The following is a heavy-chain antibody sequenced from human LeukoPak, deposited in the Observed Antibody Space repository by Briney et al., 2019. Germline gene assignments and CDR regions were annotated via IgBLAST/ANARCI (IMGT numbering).Heavy chain of an antibody. CDR1: GFTFSSYA. Sequence: GGSLRPSCAASGFTFSSYAMSWVRQAPGKGLEWVSAISGSGGSTYYADSVKGRFTISRDNSKNTLYLQMNSLRAEDTAVYYCAKAGWSMVRFDYWGQGTLVTVSS. D-gene: IGHD6-19*01. CDR2: ISGSGGST. J-gene: IGHJ4*02. CDR3: AKAGWSMVRFDY. V-gene: IGHV3-23*01.